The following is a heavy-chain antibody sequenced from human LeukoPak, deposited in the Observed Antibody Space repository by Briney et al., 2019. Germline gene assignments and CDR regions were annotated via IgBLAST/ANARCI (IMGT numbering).Heavy chain of an antibody. D-gene: IGHD1-26*01. V-gene: IGHV3-74*01. J-gene: IGHJ5*02. CDR2: INSDGSFT. Sequence: PGGSLRLSCAASGFTFSSYWMHWVRQAPGKGLVWVSRINSDGSFTSYADSVKGRFTVSRDNAKNTLHLQLNSLRAEDTAVYYCARDSALWELRSWGQGTLVTVPS. CDR3: ARDSALWELRS. CDR1: GFTFSSYW.